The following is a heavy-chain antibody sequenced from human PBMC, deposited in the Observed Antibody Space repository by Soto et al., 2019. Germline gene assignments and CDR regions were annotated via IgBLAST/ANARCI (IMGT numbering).Heavy chain of an antibody. V-gene: IGHV1-8*01. CDR3: ARASPAQSYYGSGSYYPRGWFAS. Sequence: QVQLVQSGTEVKKPGASVKVSCKASGYTFATYDINWVRQASGQGLEWLGWMHPDSGRSGFAQNFQGRVSLTRNSSISTAYMDLTSLRSEDTAVYYCARASPAQSYYGSGSYYPRGWFASWGQGTLVTVSS. D-gene: IGHD3-10*01. CDR1: GYTFATYD. J-gene: IGHJ5*01. CDR2: MHPDSGRS.